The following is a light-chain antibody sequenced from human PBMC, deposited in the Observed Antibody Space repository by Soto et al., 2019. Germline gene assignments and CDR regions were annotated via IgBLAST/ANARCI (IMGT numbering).Light chain of an antibody. V-gene: IGLV2-14*01. Sequence: QSALTQPASVSGSPRQSSAISCTGTSSDVYCYNYVSWYQHHPGKAPRLMIYQVSSRPSGVSNRVSGSNSGNTASLTISGLQAEHEPDYCCLSYLPIRTFVLGTESRVTV. CDR3: LSYLPIRTFV. CDR2: QVS. J-gene: IGLJ1*01. CDR1: SSDVYCYNY.